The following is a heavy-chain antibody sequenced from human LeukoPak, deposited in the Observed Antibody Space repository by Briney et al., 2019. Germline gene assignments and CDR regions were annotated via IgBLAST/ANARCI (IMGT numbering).Heavy chain of an antibody. CDR2: IIPIFGTA. CDR1: GGTFSSYA. D-gene: IGHD3-16*02. V-gene: IGHV1-69*01. Sequence: SVKVSCKASGGTFSSYAISWVRQAPGQGLEWMGGIIPIFGTANYAQKFQGRVTITADESTSTAYMELSSLRSEDTAVYYCASGALSELGELSSTPFDYWGQGALVTVSS. J-gene: IGHJ4*02. CDR3: ASGALSELGELSSTPFDY.